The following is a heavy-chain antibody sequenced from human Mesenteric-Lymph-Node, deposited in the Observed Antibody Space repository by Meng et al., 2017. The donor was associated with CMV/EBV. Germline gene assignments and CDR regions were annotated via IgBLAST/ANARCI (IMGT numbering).Heavy chain of an antibody. D-gene: IGHD1-26*01. CDR2: IMSSDPYT. CDR1: GFSFSSYA. Sequence: GGSLRLSCVASGFSFSSYAMNWVRQAPGKGLEWVSSIMSSDPYTYYADSVKGRFTISRDNAKNSLYLQLNSLRAEDTAVYYCARDQTEWEEPNPFDYWGPGTLVTVSS. J-gene: IGHJ4*02. V-gene: IGHV3-21*01. CDR3: ARDQTEWEEPNPFDY.